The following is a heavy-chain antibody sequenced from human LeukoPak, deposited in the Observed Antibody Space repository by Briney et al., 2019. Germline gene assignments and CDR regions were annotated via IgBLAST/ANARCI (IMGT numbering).Heavy chain of an antibody. CDR1: GFTFSSYA. D-gene: IGHD1-1*01. J-gene: IGHJ4*02. CDR2: ISDSGGAT. CDR3: AKEYRGGWPFDY. Sequence: PGGSLRLSCAASGFTFSSYAMSWVRQAPGKGLEWVSGISDSGGATLYADSVKARFTISRDNSENTLYLQMNSLSAEDTAVYYCAKEYRGGWPFDYWGQGTLVTVSS. V-gene: IGHV3-23*01.